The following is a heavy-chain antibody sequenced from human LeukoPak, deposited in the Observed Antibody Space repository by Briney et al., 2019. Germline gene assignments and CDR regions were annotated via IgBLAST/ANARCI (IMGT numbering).Heavy chain of an antibody. CDR2: ISGGGTST. V-gene: IGHV3-23*01. Sequence: GGSLRLSCAASGFTFYSHVMSWVRQAPGKGLEWVSTISGGGTSTYYADSVKGRFTISRDNSKNTLYLQMNSLRAEDTAVYYCAKMPSYDYGSGSYYDFDYWGQGTLVTVSS. J-gene: IGHJ4*02. CDR1: GFTFYSHV. CDR3: AKMPSYDYGSGSYYDFDY. D-gene: IGHD3-10*01.